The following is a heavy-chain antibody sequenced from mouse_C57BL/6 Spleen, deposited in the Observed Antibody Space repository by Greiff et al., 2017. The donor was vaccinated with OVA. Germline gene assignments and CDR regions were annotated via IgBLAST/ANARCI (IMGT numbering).Heavy chain of an antibody. Sequence: VQLQQSGTVLARPGASVKLSCKASGYTFTSYWMHWVKQRPGQGLEWIGNINPSNGGTNYNEKFKSKATLTVDKSSSTAYMQLSSLTSEDSAVYYCARRIPLSGYVDYWGQGTTLTVSS. CDR1: GYTFTSYW. CDR2: INPSNGGT. J-gene: IGHJ2*01. V-gene: IGHV1-53*01. D-gene: IGHD3-2*02. CDR3: ARRIPLSGYVDY.